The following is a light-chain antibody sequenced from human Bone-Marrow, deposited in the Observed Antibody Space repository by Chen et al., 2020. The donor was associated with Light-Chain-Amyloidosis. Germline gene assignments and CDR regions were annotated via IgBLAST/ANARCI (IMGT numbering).Light chain of an antibody. Sequence: SYVLTQPSSVSVAPGQTATIACGGNNIGSTSVHWYQQTPGQAPLLVVYDDSDRPSGIPQRFSGANSGNPATLTISRVEAGDEADYYCQVWDRSGDRPVFGGGTKLTVL. V-gene: IGLV3-21*02. CDR3: QVWDRSGDRPV. CDR1: NIGSTS. CDR2: DDS. J-gene: IGLJ3*02.